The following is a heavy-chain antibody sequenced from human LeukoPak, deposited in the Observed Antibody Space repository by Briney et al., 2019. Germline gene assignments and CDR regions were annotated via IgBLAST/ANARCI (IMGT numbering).Heavy chain of an antibody. CDR2: IYYRGST. CDR3: ARGPSMEWFPGYFDY. Sequence: SETLSLTCTVSGGSISPYYWSWIRQSPGKGLEWIGYIYYRGSTDYNPSLKSRVTISVDTSKNQFSLKLSSVTAADTAVYYCARGPSMEWFPGYFDYWGQGTLVTVSS. D-gene: IGHD3-3*01. V-gene: IGHV4-59*12. CDR1: GGSISPYY. J-gene: IGHJ4*02.